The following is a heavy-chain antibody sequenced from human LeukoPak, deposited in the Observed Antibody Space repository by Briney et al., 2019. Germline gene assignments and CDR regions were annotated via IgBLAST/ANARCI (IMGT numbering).Heavy chain of an antibody. J-gene: IGHJ4*02. CDR3: ASVDEWELPGGFDY. V-gene: IGHV4-38-2*02. CDR1: GYSISSGYY. CDR2: IYHSGST. Sequence: SETLSLTCTVSGYSISSGYYWGWIRQPPGKGLEWIGSIYHSGSTYYNPSLKSRVTISVDTSKNQFSLKLSSVTAADTAVYYCASVDEWELPGGFDYWGQGTLVTVSS. D-gene: IGHD1-26*01.